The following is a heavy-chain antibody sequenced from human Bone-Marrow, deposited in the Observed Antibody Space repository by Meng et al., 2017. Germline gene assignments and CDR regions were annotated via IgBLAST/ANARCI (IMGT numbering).Heavy chain of an antibody. Sequence: QPQLQESGPGLVKPSAALSLTRSDSGGSISTPGYYWGWIRQSPGKGLEWIGSIGHAGALYYTPSLKSRVTVAIDTSANQFFLTLTSVTAADTAVYYCVRSSGWVKTGFDPWGQGTLVTVSS. CDR2: IGHAGAL. J-gene: IGHJ5*02. V-gene: IGHV4-39*01. CDR1: GGSISTPGYY. D-gene: IGHD6-19*01. CDR3: VRSSGWVKTGFDP.